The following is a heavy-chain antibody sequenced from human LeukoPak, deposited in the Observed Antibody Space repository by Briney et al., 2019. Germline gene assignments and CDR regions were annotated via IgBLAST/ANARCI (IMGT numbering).Heavy chain of an antibody. CDR2: IDPSDSET. J-gene: IGHJ4*02. CDR3: ARQTAMGRSGDY. V-gene: IGHV5-51*01. Sequence: GESMKISCKASGYSFTSYWIGWVRQMPGKGLEWMGIIDPSDSETRYTPSFQGQVTISVDKSLTTADLQWNSLKASDTAMYYCARQTAMGRSGDYWGQGTLVTVSS. CDR1: GYSFTSYW. D-gene: IGHD5-18*01.